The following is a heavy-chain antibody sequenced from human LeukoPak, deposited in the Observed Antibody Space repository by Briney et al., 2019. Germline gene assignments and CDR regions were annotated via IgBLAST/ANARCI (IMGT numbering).Heavy chain of an antibody. Sequence: PSETLSLTCIVSGYSISSDYYWGWIRQSPGKGLEWIGSLYHGGSTHYNPSLKSRVTISVDTSKNQFSLKLSSVTAADTAVYYCARDRGDGYNYAWFDPWGQGTLVTVSS. V-gene: IGHV4-38-2*02. CDR1: GYSISSDYY. CDR2: LYHGGST. J-gene: IGHJ5*02. CDR3: ARDRGDGYNYAWFDP. D-gene: IGHD5-24*01.